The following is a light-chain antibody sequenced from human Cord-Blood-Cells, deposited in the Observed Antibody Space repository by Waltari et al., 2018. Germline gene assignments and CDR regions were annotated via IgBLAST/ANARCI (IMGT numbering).Light chain of an antibody. CDR2: EVS. Sequence: QSALTQPPSASGSPGQSVTISCTGTSSDVGGYNYVSRDQQHPGKAPKLMFYEVSKRPSGVPDRFSGSKSRNTASLTVSGLQAEDEADYYCSSYAGSNRVFGGGTKLTVL. CDR1: SSDVGGYNY. V-gene: IGLV2-8*01. J-gene: IGLJ2*01. CDR3: SSYAGSNRV.